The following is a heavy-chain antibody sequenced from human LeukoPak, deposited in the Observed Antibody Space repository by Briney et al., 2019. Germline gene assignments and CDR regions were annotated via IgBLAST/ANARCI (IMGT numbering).Heavy chain of an antibody. D-gene: IGHD2-2*01. J-gene: IGHJ3*02. Sequence: LPETLSLTCTVSGASISSYYWSWLRQPPGRGLEWIGNIYYSGSTNYNPSLKSRVTISVDTSKNQFSLNLSSVTAANTAVYYCARGPPGKENAFDIWGQGTMVTVSS. CDR3: ARGPPGKENAFDI. CDR2: IYYSGST. V-gene: IGHV4-59*01. CDR1: GASISSYY.